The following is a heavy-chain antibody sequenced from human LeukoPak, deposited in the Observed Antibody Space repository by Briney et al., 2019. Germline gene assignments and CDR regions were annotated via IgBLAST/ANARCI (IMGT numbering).Heavy chain of an antibody. V-gene: IGHV3-23*01. D-gene: IGHD6-19*01. J-gene: IGHJ4*02. CDR1: GFTFSSYA. CDR2: ISGSGGST. Sequence: LGGSLRLSCAASGFTFSSYAMSWVRQAPGKGLEWVSAISGSGGSTYYADSVKGRFTISRDNSKNTLYLQMNSLRAEDTAVYYCAKVIAVAGLGRGDYWGQGTLVTVSS. CDR3: AKVIAVAGLGRGDY.